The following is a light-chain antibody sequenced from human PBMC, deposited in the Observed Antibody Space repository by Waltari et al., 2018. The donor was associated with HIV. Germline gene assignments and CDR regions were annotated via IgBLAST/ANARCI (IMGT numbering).Light chain of an antibody. V-gene: IGLV1-44*01. CDR3: AAWDDSLNGSYV. CDR1: SSNHGCNP. Sequence: QSVLTQPPPASGTPGHRVTISSSGRSSNHGCNPVHWYHQLPGTAPKLLIYSNNQRPSGVPDRFSGSKSGTSASLAISGLQSEDEADYYCAAWDDSLNGSYVFGTGTKVTVL. J-gene: IGLJ1*01. CDR2: SNN.